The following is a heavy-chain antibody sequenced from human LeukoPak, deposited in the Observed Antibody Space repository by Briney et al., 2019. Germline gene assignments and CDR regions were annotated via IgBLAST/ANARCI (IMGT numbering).Heavy chain of an antibody. CDR3: ARGSGKKLWLSDFDY. V-gene: IGHV3-11*05. CDR2: ISSSSSYT. CDR1: GFTFSDYY. J-gene: IGHJ4*02. Sequence: PGGSLRLSCAASGFTFSDYYMSWIRQAPGKGLEGVSYISSSSSYTNYADSVKGRFTISRDNAKNSLYLQMNSLRAEDTAVYYCARGSGKKLWLSDFDYWGQGTLVTVSS. D-gene: IGHD5-18*01.